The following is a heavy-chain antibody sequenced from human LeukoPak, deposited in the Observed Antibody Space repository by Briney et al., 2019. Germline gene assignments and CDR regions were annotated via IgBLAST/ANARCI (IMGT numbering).Heavy chain of an antibody. CDR3: ARDLAAAGTPFDY. CDR2: ISSSSSYI. Sequence: GGSLRLSCAASGFTFSSYSMNWVRQAPGKGLELVSSISSSSSYIYYADSVKGRFTISRDNAKNSLYLQMNSLRAEDTAVYYCARDLAAAGTPFDYWGQGTLVIVSS. V-gene: IGHV3-21*01. D-gene: IGHD6-13*01. J-gene: IGHJ4*02. CDR1: GFTFSSYS.